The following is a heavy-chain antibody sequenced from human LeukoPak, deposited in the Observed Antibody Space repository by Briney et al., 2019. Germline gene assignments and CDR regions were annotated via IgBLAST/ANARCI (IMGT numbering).Heavy chain of an antibody. Sequence: GGSLRLSCVASGFTFTTYALSWVRQAPGKGLEWVSTISADGRRSNYADSVKGRFTISRDTTKNTLYLQMNSLRAEDTAKYYCAKVDTSGWYEVLDFWGQGTLVTVSS. CDR1: GFTFTTYA. V-gene: IGHV3-23*01. D-gene: IGHD6-19*01. CDR3: AKVDTSGWYEVLDF. J-gene: IGHJ4*02. CDR2: ISADGRRS.